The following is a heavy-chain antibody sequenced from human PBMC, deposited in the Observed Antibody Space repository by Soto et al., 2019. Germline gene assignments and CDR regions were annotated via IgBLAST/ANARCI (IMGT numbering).Heavy chain of an antibody. J-gene: IGHJ4*02. CDR3: ARGRGRADY. CDR2: INHIGST. V-gene: IGHV4-34*01. D-gene: IGHD3-10*01. CDR1: GGSFSGYY. Sequence: QVQLQQWGAGLLKPSETLSLTCAVYGGSFSGYYWSWIRQPPGKGLEWIGEINHIGSTNYNPSLKSRVTISVDTSKNQLSLKLSSVTAADTAVYYCARGRGRADYWGQGTLVTVSS.